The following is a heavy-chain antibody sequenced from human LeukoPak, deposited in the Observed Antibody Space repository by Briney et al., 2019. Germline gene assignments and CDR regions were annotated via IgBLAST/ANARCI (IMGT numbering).Heavy chain of an antibody. Sequence: PGGSLRLSCAASGFTFSDHYMDWVRQAPGRGLEWVGRIRNKADSYTTEYAASVKGRFTISRDDSKNSVYLQMNSLKTEDTALYYCARSCGTCSIDPWGQGTLVTVSS. V-gene: IGHV3-72*01. CDR2: IRNKADSYTT. J-gene: IGHJ5*02. CDR1: GFTFSDHY. D-gene: IGHD2-15*01. CDR3: ARSCGTCSIDP.